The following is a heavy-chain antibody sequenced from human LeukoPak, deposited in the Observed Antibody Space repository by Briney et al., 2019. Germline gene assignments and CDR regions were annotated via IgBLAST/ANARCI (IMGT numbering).Heavy chain of an antibody. CDR3: AKDKDSSGWYYFDY. CDR1: GFTFDDYA. V-gene: IGHV3-9*01. CDR2: ICWNSGSI. Sequence: GRSLRLSCAASGFTFDDYAMHWVRQAPGKGLEWVSGICWNSGSIGYADSVKGRFTISRDNAKNSLYLQMNRRRAEDTALYYCAKDKDSSGWYYFDYWGQGTLVTVSS. J-gene: IGHJ4*02. D-gene: IGHD6-19*01.